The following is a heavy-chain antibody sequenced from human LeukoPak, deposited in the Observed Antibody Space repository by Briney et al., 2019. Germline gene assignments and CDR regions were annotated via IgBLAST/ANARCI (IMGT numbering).Heavy chain of an antibody. J-gene: IGHJ4*02. V-gene: IGHV4-34*01. CDR1: GGSFSGYY. Sequence: SETLSLTCAVYGGSFSGYYWSWIRQPPGKGLEWIGSIYYSGSTYYNPSLKSRVTISVDTSKNQFSLKLSSVTAADTAVYYCARHVNDFWSGYYNYFDYWGQGTLVTVSS. D-gene: IGHD3-3*01. CDR3: ARHVNDFWSGYYNYFDY. CDR2: IYYSGST.